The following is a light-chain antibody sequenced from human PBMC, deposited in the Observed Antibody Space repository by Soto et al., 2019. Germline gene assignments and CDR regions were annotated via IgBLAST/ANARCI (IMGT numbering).Light chain of an antibody. CDR1: PSILFSPNNKTC. CDR3: QQYYDTPK. Sequence: DVVMTQSADSLAASLGERATINCKSSPSILFSPNNKTCLAWFHQKPGQPPKLLIYWTSARESGVPDRFTGSGSGTDFTLTISGLQAEDVGVYYCQQYYDTPKFGQGTNVEIK. CDR2: WTS. V-gene: IGKV4-1*01. J-gene: IGKJ1*01.